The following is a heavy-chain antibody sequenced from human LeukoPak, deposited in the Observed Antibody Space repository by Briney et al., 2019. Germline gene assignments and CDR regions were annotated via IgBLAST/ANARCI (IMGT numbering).Heavy chain of an antibody. J-gene: IGHJ4*02. CDR2: ISAYNGNT. V-gene: IGHV1-18*01. D-gene: IGHD2-2*01. CDR1: GYTFTSYG. CDR3: ARTVYCSSTSCYSDY. Sequence: ASVKVSCKASGYTFTSYGISWVRQAPGQGLEWMGWISAYNGNTNYAQKLQGRITMTTDTSTSTAYMELRSLRSDDTAVYYCARTVYCSSTSCYSDYWGQGTLVTVSS.